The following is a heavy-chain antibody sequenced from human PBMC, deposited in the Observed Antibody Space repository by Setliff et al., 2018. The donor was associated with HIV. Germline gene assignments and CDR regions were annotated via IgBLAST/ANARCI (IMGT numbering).Heavy chain of an antibody. J-gene: IGHJ4*02. CDR3: AREVRGAHLYYFDS. V-gene: IGHV4-31*03. D-gene: IGHD3-10*01. CDR1: GGSVNSGDYY. Sequence: SETLSLTCTVSGGSVNSGDYYWTRIRQHPGKGLEWLGYIHYSGSTFYNPSLTSRGVISMDTSKNQFSLKLNSVTVADTAVYFCAREVRGAHLYYFDSWGQGALVTVSS. CDR2: IHYSGST.